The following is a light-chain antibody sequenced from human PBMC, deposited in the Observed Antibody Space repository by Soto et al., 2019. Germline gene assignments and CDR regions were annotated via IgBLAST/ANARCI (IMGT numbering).Light chain of an antibody. CDR1: QSIGNY. J-gene: IGKJ4*01. CDR3: QQRTNWRLT. CDR2: DAS. Sequence: EIVLTQSPATLSLSPGERATLSCRASQSIGNYLTWYQQKPGQAPRLLIYDASNRATGIPARFSGSGSGTDFTLTISSLDPEDFAIYYCQQRTNWRLTFGGGTRWIS. V-gene: IGKV3-11*01.